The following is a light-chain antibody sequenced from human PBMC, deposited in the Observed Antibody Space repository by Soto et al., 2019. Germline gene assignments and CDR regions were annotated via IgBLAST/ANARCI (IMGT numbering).Light chain of an antibody. V-gene: IGKV3-15*01. Sequence: EIVMTQSPTTLSVSPGRRPTLCCRASQSVSSNLAWYQQKPGQAPRLIIYGASTRATGIPARFSGSGSGTEFTLTISSLQSEDFAVYYCQQYNNWPPTFGQGTKVDIK. CDR1: QSVSSN. J-gene: IGKJ1*01. CDR3: QQYNNWPPT. CDR2: GAS.